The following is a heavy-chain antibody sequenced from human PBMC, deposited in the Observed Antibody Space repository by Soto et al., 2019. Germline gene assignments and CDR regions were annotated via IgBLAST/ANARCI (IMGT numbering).Heavy chain of an antibody. CDR3: ARSAPYDY. CDR1: GYTFTNYY. CDR2: INPNGGST. J-gene: IGHJ4*02. V-gene: IGHV1-46*01. Sequence: QVQLMQSGAEVKKPGDSVRVSCKASGYTFTNYYVHWVRQAPGQGLEWMGFINPNGGSTTYAQKFQGRFTVTTDTSTRTVYMQLSSLRSEDTAVFYCARSAPYDYWGQGTLVTVSS.